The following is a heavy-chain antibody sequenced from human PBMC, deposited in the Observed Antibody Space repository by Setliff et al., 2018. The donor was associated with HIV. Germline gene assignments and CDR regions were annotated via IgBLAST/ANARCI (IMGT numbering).Heavy chain of an antibody. CDR1: RFSLFRDYG. CDR3: ARVSDSSGWSSFDY. Sequence: GGSLRLSCVASRFSLFRDYGMHWVRQAPGKGLEWVAFIRFDGSYKYYADSVEGRFTISRDNSKNTLYLQMNSLRAEDTAVYYCARVSDSSGWSSFDYWGQGTLVTVSS. D-gene: IGHD6-19*01. V-gene: IGHV3-30*02. J-gene: IGHJ4*02. CDR2: IRFDGSYK.